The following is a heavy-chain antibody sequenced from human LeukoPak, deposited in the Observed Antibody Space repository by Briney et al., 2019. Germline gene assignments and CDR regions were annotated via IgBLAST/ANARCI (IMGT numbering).Heavy chain of an antibody. CDR1: GGSFSGYY. V-gene: IGHV4-34*01. J-gene: IGHJ4*02. CDR2: INHSGSA. Sequence: PSETLSLTCAVYGGSFSGYYWSWIPQPPGQGLELIGEINHSGSANYNPSLKSRVTISVDTSKNQFSLKLSSVTAADTAVYYCARARRYYGSGSYGPSYLFDYWGQGTLVTVSS. D-gene: IGHD3-10*01. CDR3: ARARRYYGSGSYGPSYLFDY.